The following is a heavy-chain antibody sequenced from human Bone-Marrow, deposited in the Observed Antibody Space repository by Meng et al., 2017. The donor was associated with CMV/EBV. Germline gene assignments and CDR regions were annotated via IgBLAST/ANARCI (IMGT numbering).Heavy chain of an antibody. D-gene: IGHD2-21*02. CDR2: ISFDGSSK. CDR3: VRGGAAGDWGGFVAY. Sequence: GESLKISCAASGFTFSNYAMHWVRQAPGKGLEWVAVISFDGSSKYYADSVKGRFTIPRENSENTVYMRMNNLRAGDMAVYYCVRGGAAGDWGGFVAYWGQGTLVTFSS. V-gene: IGHV3-30-3*01. CDR1: GFTFSNYA. J-gene: IGHJ4*02.